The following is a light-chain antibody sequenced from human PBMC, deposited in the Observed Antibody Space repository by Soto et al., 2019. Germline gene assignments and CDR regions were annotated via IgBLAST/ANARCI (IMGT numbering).Light chain of an antibody. Sequence: ESVLTQSPGTLSLSPGDRATLSCRASQSVSSSYLAWYQQKPGQAPRLLIYAASTRATGIPDRFSGSGSGTDFTLTISRREPEDVDVYFCQLYGSSPPRYTFGHGTKLEIK. CDR3: QLYGSSPPRYT. V-gene: IGKV3-20*01. CDR2: AAS. CDR1: QSVSSSY. J-gene: IGKJ2*01.